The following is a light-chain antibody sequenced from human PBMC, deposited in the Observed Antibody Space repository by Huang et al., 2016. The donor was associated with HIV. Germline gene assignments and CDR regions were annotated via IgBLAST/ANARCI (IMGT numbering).Light chain of an antibody. CDR1: KSVSSN. Sequence: EIVMTQSPATLSVSPGERATLSCRSNKSVSSNLAWYQQRRGQAPRHLIYGSSTRAPGIPARFSGSWSGTEFTLTISSLQSEDFALYYCQQYNNWLLSFGGGTRVDI. CDR2: GSS. CDR3: QQYNNWLLS. J-gene: IGKJ4*01. V-gene: IGKV3-15*01.